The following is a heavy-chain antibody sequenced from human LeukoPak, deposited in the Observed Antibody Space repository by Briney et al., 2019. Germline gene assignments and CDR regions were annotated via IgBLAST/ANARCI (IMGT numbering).Heavy chain of an antibody. D-gene: IGHD5-12*01. CDR1: GFTFSSYS. V-gene: IGHV3-21*01. J-gene: IGHJ6*03. CDR2: ISSSSSYI. Sequence: GGTLRLSCAAYGFTFSSYSMNWVRQAPGKGLEWVSSISSSSSYIYYADSVKGRLTISRDNAKNSLYLQMNSLRAEDTAVYYCARERGGYDLRYYYYYMDVWRKETTLTISS. CDR3: ARERGGYDLRYYYYYMDV.